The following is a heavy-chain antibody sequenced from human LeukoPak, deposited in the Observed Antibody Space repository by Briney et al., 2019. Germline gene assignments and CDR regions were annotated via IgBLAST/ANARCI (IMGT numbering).Heavy chain of an antibody. Sequence: GGSLRLSCAASGXTFSSYWMSWVRQAPGKGLEWVANIKQDGSEKYYVDSVKGRFTISRDNAKNSLYLQMNSLRAEDTAVYYCARDWDYWGQGTLVTVSS. CDR3: ARDWDY. CDR2: IKQDGSEK. V-gene: IGHV3-7*05. CDR1: GXTFSSYW. J-gene: IGHJ4*02.